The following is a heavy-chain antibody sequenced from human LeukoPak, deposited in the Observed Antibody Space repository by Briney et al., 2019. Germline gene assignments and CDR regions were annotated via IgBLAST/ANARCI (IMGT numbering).Heavy chain of an antibody. CDR3: ARKVGGRNAAFYN. CDR2: MNPNSGNT. D-gene: IGHD2-15*01. V-gene: IGHV1-8*01. J-gene: IGHJ3*02. CDR1: GYTFTIYD. Sequence: ASVKVSCKAFGYTFTIYDINWVRQATGQGLEWMGWMNPNSGNTGYSQKFQGRVTMTRNTSISTAYMELSSLRSEDTAVYYCARKVGGRNAAFYNLGQGTMVTVSS.